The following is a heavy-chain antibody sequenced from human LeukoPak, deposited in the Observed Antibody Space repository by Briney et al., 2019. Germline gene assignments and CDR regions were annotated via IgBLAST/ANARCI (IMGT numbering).Heavy chain of an antibody. CDR1: GFTVSSNY. D-gene: IGHD3-22*01. V-gene: IGHV3-53*05. CDR3: AKELRYYYDSSGYYLFDY. Sequence: GGSLRLSCAASGFTVSSNYMSWVRQAPGKGLEWVSVIYSGGSTYYADSVKGRFTISRENSKNTLYLQMNSLRAEDTAVYYCAKELRYYYDSSGYYLFDYWGQGTLVTVSS. CDR2: IYSGGST. J-gene: IGHJ4*02.